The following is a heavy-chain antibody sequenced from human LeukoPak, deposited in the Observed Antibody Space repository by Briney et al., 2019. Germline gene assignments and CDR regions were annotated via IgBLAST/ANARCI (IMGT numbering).Heavy chain of an antibody. D-gene: IGHD2-2*02. J-gene: IGHJ5*02. Sequence: GGSLRLSCAASGFTFSSYWMSWVHQAPGKGLEWVANIKQDGSEKYYVDSVTGRFTISRDNAKNSLYLQMNSLRAEDTAVYYCATHIVVVPAAIGWFDPWGQGTLVTVSS. CDR3: ATHIVVVPAAIGWFDP. CDR1: GFTFSSYW. V-gene: IGHV3-7*01. CDR2: IKQDGSEK.